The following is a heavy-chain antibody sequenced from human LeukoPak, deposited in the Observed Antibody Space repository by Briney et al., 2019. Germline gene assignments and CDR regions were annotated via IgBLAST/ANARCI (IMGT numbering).Heavy chain of an antibody. CDR1: GFTFSSHG. V-gene: IGHV3-30*02. Sequence: GGSLRLSCGASGFTFSSHGMHWGRQAPGRGLGWVAFIRNDGSDKYYADSVKGRFTISRDNPKNTLSVQMNSLRVQDTAVYYCVRDADWSFDYWGQGTLLTVSS. J-gene: IGHJ4*02. CDR3: VRDADWSFDY. CDR2: IRNDGSDK. D-gene: IGHD3-9*01.